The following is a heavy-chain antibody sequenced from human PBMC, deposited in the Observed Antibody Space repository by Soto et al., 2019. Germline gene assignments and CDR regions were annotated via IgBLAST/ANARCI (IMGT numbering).Heavy chain of an antibody. CDR1: GGSISSYY. Sequence: QVQLQESGPGLVKPSETLSLTCTGSGGSISSYYWSWIRQPPGKGLEWIGYIYYRGSTNSNPSLKRQVTISVDTSNSQLSLKLGSVTAADTAMYYCARMNWYSDLWGRVILVTVSS. CDR2: IYYRGST. J-gene: IGHJ2*01. CDR3: ARMNWYSDL. V-gene: IGHV4-59*01.